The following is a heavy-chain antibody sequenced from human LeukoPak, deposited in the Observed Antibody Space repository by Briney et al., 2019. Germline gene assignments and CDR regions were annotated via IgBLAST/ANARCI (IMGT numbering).Heavy chain of an antibody. CDR1: RGTFSSYA. Sequence: SVKVSCKASRGTFSSYAISWVRQAPGQGLEWMGGIIPIFGTANYAQKFQGRVTITADESTSTAYMELSSLRSEDTAVYYCARTLGYCSSTSCYWDYWGQGTLVTVSS. CDR3: ARTLGYCSSTSCYWDY. D-gene: IGHD2-2*01. CDR2: IIPIFGTA. V-gene: IGHV1-69*01. J-gene: IGHJ4*02.